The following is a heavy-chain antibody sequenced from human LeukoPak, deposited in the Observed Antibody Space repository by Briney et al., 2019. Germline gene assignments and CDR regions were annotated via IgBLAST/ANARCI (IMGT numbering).Heavy chain of an antibody. D-gene: IGHD4-17*01. V-gene: IGHV4-4*02. CDR2: IYRSGST. CDR1: GGSISSSNW. J-gene: IGHJ4*02. CDR3: ARAPTSTVTYYFDY. Sequence: PSETLSLTCAVSGGSISSSNWWSWVRQPPGKGLEWIGEIYRSGSTNYNPSLKSRVTISVDKSKNQFSLKLSSVTAADTAVYYCARAPTSTVTYYFDYWGQGTLVTVSS.